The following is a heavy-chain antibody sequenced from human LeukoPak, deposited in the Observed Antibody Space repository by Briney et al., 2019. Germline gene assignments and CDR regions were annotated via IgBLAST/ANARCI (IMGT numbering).Heavy chain of an antibody. J-gene: IGHJ4*02. CDR1: GFTFSSYA. CDR3: AKDGYYYDSSGPSLLSYFDY. Sequence: PGGSLRLSCAASGFTFSSYAMSWVRQAPGTGLEWVSAISGSGGSTYYADSVKGRVTISRDNSKNTLYLQMNSLRAEDTAVYYCAKDGYYYDSSGPSLLSYFDYWGQGTLVTVSS. D-gene: IGHD3-22*01. CDR2: ISGSGGST. V-gene: IGHV3-23*01.